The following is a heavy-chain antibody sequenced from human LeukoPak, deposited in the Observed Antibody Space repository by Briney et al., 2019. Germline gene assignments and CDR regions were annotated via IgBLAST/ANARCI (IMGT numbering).Heavy chain of an antibody. CDR2: IYYSGST. D-gene: IGHD6-13*01. V-gene: IGHV4-59*01. J-gene: IGHJ2*01. Sequence: ASETLSLTCTVSGGSIRSYYWSWIRQPPGKGLEWIAYIYYSGSTNYNPSLRSRVTISVDTSKNQFSLKLSSVTAADTAVYYCARVYYSNSYDYWYFDLWGRGTLVTVSS. CDR1: GGSIRSYY. CDR3: ARVYYSNSYDYWYFDL.